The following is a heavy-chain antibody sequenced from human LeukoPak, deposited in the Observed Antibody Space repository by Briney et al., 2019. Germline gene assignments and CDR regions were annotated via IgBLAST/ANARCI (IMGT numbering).Heavy chain of an antibody. J-gene: IGHJ6*02. Sequence: PSETLSLTCTVSGGSISSYHWSWIRQPPGKGLEWIGYIYYSGSTNYNPSLKSRVTISVDKSKNQFSLKLRSVTAADTAVYYCAGSITMAGIVSDYYSYGMDVWGQGTTATVSS. CDR3: AGSITMAGIVSDYYSYGMDV. CDR1: GGSISSYH. CDR2: IYYSGST. D-gene: IGHD6-19*01. V-gene: IGHV4-59*08.